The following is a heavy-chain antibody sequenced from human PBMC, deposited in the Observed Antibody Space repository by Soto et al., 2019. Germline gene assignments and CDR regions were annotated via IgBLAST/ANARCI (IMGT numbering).Heavy chain of an antibody. J-gene: IGHJ6*02. V-gene: IGHV4-30-4*01. CDR3: GRAHRDLQQQVQYYYSMDV. CDR1: GGSVNIGTYY. Sequence: SETLSLTCTVPGGSVNIGTYYWSWIRQPPGKGLEWIGHIHYSGSTYHNPSLKSRVTISVDTSKNQFSLKLTSVTAADTAVYYCGRAHRDLQQQVQYYYSMDVWGQGTTVTVSS. CDR2: IHYSGST. D-gene: IGHD6-13*01.